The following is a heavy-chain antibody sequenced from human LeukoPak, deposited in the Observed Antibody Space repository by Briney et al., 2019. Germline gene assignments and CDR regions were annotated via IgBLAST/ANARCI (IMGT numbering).Heavy chain of an antibody. CDR2: IIPIFGTA. Sequence: GASVKVSCKASGGTFSSYAISWVRQAPGQGLEWMGGIIPIFGTANYAQKFQGRVTITADESTSTAYMELSSLRSEDTAVYYCARLPSTIFGVVNGAFDIWGQGTMVTVSS. J-gene: IGHJ3*02. CDR3: ARLPSTIFGVVNGAFDI. V-gene: IGHV1-69*13. CDR1: GGTFSSYA. D-gene: IGHD3-3*01.